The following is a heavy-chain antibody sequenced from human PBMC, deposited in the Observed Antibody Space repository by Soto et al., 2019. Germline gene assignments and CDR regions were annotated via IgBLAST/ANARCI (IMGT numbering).Heavy chain of an antibody. CDR2: ISYDGSNN. Sequence: GGSLRLSCAASGFTFSSYGMHWVRQAPGKGLEWVAVISYDGSNNYYADSVKGRFTISRDNSKNTLYLQMNSLRAEDTAVYYCAKAYYDFWSPLAYYYYYGMDVWGQGTKVTVSS. CDR3: AKAYYDFWSPLAYYYYYGMDV. CDR1: GFTFSSYG. D-gene: IGHD3-3*01. V-gene: IGHV3-30*18. J-gene: IGHJ6*02.